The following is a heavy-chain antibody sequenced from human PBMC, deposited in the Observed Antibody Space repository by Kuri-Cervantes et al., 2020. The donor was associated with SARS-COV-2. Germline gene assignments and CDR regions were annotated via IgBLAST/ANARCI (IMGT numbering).Heavy chain of an antibody. CDR1: GFTFDDYA. CDR3: ARTLGEDIVVVPAATFDY. V-gene: IGHV3-9*01. Sequence: SLKISCAASGFTFDDYAMHWVRQAPGKGLEWVSGISWNSGSIGYADSVKGRFTISRDNAKNSLYLQMNRLRAEDTALYYCARTLGEDIVVVPAATFDYWGQGTLVTVSS. CDR2: ISWNSGSI. J-gene: IGHJ4*02. D-gene: IGHD2-2*01.